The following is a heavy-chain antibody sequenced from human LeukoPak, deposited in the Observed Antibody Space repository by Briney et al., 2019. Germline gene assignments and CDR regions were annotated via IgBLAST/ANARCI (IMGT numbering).Heavy chain of an antibody. Sequence: ASVKVSCKASGYTFTSYGISWVRQAPGQGLEWMGWISAYNGNTNYAQKLQGRVTMTTDTSTSTAYMELRSLRSDDTAVYYCARDYNYDSSGYYFPFDYWGQGTLVTVSS. J-gene: IGHJ4*02. CDR2: ISAYNGNT. D-gene: IGHD3-22*01. CDR3: ARDYNYDSSGYYFPFDY. CDR1: GYTFTSYG. V-gene: IGHV1-18*01.